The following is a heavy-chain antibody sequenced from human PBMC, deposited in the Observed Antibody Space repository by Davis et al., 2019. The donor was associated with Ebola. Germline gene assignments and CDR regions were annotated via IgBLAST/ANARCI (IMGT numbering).Heavy chain of an antibody. D-gene: IGHD1-26*01. CDR1: GYTFKNYA. Sequence: ASVKVSCKASGYTFKNYAISWVRQAPGQGLEWLGWISVYNGNINYAQILQGRVTMTTDTSTGTAYMELRSLRSDDTAVYFCARTSIVGTTTTASDIWGQGTRVTVSS. CDR2: ISVYNGNI. CDR3: ARTSIVGTTTTASDI. J-gene: IGHJ3*02. V-gene: IGHV1-18*01.